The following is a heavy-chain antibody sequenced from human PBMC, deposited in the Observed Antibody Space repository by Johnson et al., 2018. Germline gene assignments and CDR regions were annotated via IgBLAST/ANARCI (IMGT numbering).Heavy chain of an antibody. CDR2: INCGNGNT. Sequence: QVQLVQSGAEVKKPGASEKVSFKASGYTFTSSDISWVRQATGQGLEWRGWINCGNGNTKYSQKFQGRVTITRDTSASTAYMERSSLTSEDTAVYYCARGGRYHYYKRGDYWGQGPLLPVSS. J-gene: IGHJ4*02. D-gene: IGHD3-10*01. V-gene: IGHV1-3*01. CDR3: ARGGRYHYYKRGDY. CDR1: GYTFTSSD.